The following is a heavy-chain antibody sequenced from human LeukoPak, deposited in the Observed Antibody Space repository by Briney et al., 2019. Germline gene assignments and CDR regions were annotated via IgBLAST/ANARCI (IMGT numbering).Heavy chain of an antibody. Sequence: PSQTLSLTCTVSGGSISSGDYYWSWIRQPPGKGLEWIGYIYYSGSTYYNPSLKSRVTISVDTSKNQFSLKLSSVTAADTAVYYCARLSYYDSSGIDNWGQGTMVTVSS. V-gene: IGHV4-30-4*01. D-gene: IGHD3-22*01. CDR2: IYYSGST. CDR3: ARLSYYDSSGIDN. CDR1: GGSISSGDYY. J-gene: IGHJ3*02.